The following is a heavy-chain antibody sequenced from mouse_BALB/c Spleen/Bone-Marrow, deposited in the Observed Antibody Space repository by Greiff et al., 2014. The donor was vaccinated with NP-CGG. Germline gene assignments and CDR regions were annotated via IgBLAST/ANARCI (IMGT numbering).Heavy chain of an antibody. CDR2: IDPANGNI. CDR3: ASYHYGYYFDY. D-gene: IGHD2-4*01. Sequence: VQLQQSGAELVKPGASVKLSCTTSGFNIKDIYMHWVKQRPEQGLEWIGRIDPANGNIKYDPKFQGKATITAYTSSNPAYLQLSRLTSEDTAVYYCASYHYGYYFDYWGQGTTLTVSS. J-gene: IGHJ2*01. CDR1: GFNIKDIY. V-gene: IGHV14-3*02.